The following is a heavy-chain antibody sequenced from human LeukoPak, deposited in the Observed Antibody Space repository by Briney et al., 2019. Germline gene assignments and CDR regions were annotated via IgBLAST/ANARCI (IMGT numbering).Heavy chain of an antibody. D-gene: IGHD3-3*01. CDR3: AKDGGLRD. J-gene: IGHJ4*02. CDR2: ISGSGDIT. CDR1: GFTFSGYV. V-gene: IGHV3-23*01. Sequence: GGSLRLSCAASGFTFSGYVISWVRQAPGEGLEWVSSISGSGDITYYADSVKGRFTTSRDNSKNTLYLQMNSLRAEDTAVYYCAKDGGLRDWGQGTLVTVSS.